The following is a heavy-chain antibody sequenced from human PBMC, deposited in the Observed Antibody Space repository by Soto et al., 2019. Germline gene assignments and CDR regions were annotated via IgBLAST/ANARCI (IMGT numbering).Heavy chain of an antibody. V-gene: IGHV3-21*01. CDR2: IGTSGSYI. D-gene: IGHD1-26*01. J-gene: IGHJ4*02. CDR1: GFIFSRYS. CDR3: ARGSAFIGLGY. Sequence: PGGSLRLSCAVSGFIFSRYSMNWVRQAPGKGLEWVSSIGTSGSYIYDTDSVKGRFTISRDNTKDSLYLQMNSLRAEDTAIYYCARGSAFIGLGYWGQGT.